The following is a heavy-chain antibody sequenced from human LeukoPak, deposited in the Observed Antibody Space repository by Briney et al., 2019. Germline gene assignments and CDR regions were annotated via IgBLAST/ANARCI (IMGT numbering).Heavy chain of an antibody. V-gene: IGHV3-74*01. CDR2: INSDGSST. J-gene: IGHJ3*02. CDR1: GFTFSSYW. Sequence: GGSLRLSCAASGFTFSSYWMHWVRQAPGKGLVWVSRINSDGSSTSYADSVKGRFTTSRDNAKNTLYLQMNSLRAEDTAVYYCASLADYDSSGYYYIRFAWPAAFDIWGQGTMVTVSS. CDR3: ASLADYDSSGYYYIRFAWPAAFDI. D-gene: IGHD3-22*01.